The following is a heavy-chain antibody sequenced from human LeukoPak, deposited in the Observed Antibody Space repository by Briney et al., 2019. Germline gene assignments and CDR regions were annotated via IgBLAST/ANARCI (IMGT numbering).Heavy chain of an antibody. CDR2: IYTSGST. V-gene: IGHV4-4*07. CDR1: GGSISSYY. Sequence: SETLSLTCTVSGGSISSYYWSWIRQPAGKGLEWIGRIYTSGSTNYNPSLKSRVTISVDTSKNQFSLKLSSVTAADTAVYYCARGGYDYVWGSYQYYYYYMDVWGKGTTVTISS. J-gene: IGHJ6*03. D-gene: IGHD3-16*02. CDR3: ARGGYDYVWGSYQYYYYYMDV.